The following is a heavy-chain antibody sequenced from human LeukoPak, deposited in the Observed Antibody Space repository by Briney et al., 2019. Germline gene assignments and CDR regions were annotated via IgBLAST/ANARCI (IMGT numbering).Heavy chain of an antibody. Sequence: PGGSLRLSCAASGFTFSDYYMSWIRQAPGKGLEWVSYISSSGSTIYYADSVKGRFTISRDNAKNSLYLQMNSLRAEDTAVYYCARATFYSGWYYYYMDVWGKGTTVTVSS. V-gene: IGHV3-11*04. D-gene: IGHD6-19*01. CDR2: ISSSGSTI. CDR1: GFTFSDYY. J-gene: IGHJ6*03. CDR3: ARATFYSGWYYYYMDV.